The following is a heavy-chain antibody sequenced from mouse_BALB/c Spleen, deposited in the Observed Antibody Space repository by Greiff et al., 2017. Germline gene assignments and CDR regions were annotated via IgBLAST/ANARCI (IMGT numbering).Heavy chain of an antibody. CDR2: ISSGGSYT. CDR1: GFTFSSYT. V-gene: IGHV5-6-4*01. D-gene: IGHD2-4*01. Sequence: DVMLVESGGGLVKPGGSLKLSCAASGFTFSSYTMSWVRQAPEKRLEWVATISSGGSYTYYPDSVKGRFTISRDNAKNTLYLQMSSLKSEDTAMYYCTREGDDYVGFDYWGQGTTLTVSS. CDR3: TREGDDYVGFDY. J-gene: IGHJ2*01.